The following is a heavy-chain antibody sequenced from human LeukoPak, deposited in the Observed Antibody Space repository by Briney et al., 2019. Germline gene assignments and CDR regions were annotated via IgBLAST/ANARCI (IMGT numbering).Heavy chain of an antibody. CDR2: INPNSGGT. J-gene: IGHJ4*02. CDR1: GYTFTGYY. V-gene: IGHV1-2*02. Sequence: GASVKASCKASGYTFTGYYMHRVRQAPGQGLEWMGWINPNSGGTNYAQQFQGRVTMTRDTSISTAYMELSRLRSDDTAVYYCAIDISGFGELPLYYFDYWGQGTLVTVS. D-gene: IGHD3-10*01. CDR3: AIDISGFGELPLYYFDY.